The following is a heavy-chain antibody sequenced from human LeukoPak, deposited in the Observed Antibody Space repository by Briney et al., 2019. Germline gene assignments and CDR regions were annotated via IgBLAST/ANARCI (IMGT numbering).Heavy chain of an antibody. CDR1: GYTFTGYY. CDR2: INTNTGNP. V-gene: IGHV7-4-1*02. D-gene: IGHD3-10*01. Sequence: ASVKVSCKASGYTFTGYYMHWVRQAPGQGLEWMGWINTNTGNPTYAQGFTGRFVFSLDTSVSTAYLQISSLKAEDTAVYYCARAGGMVRGVRFDYWGQGTLVTVSS. CDR3: ARAGGMVRGVRFDY. J-gene: IGHJ4*02.